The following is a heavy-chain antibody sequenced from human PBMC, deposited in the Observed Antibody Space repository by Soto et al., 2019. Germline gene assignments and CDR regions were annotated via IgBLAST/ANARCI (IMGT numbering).Heavy chain of an antibody. V-gene: IGHV4-39*07. CDR3: ARAAAPRYPGY. CDR2: IYYSGST. D-gene: IGHD6-6*01. J-gene: IGHJ4*02. Sequence: PSETLSLTCTVSGGSISSSSYYWGWIRQPPGKGLEWIGSIYYSGSTYYNPSLKSRVTISVDTSKNQFSLKLSSVTAADTAVYYCARAAAPRYPGYWGQGTLVTVSS. CDR1: GGSISSSSYY.